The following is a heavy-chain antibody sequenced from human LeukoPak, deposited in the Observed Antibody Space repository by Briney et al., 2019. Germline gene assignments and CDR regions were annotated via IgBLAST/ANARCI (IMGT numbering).Heavy chain of an antibody. CDR1: GYSISSGYY. J-gene: IGHJ4*02. D-gene: IGHD3-22*01. CDR3: ARVSYDSSGYYYVIPMYYFDY. CDR2: IYHSGST. Sequence: SETLSLTCTVFGYSISSGYYWGWIRQPPGKGLEWIGSIYHSGSTYYNPSLKSRVTISVDTSKNQFSLKLSSVTAADTAVYYCARVSYDSSGYYYVIPMYYFDYWGQGTLVTVSS. V-gene: IGHV4-38-2*02.